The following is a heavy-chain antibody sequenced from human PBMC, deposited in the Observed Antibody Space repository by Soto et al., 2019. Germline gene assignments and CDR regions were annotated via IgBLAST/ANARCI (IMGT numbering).Heavy chain of an antibody. V-gene: IGHV5-51*01. J-gene: IGHJ6*02. Sequence: GESLKISCKGSGYSFTSYWIGWVRQMPGKGLEWMGIIYPGDSDTRYSPSFQGQVTISADKSISTAYLQWSSLKASDTAMYYCARGAYSSSCTYYYYYGMDVWGQGTTVTVSS. CDR1: GYSFTSYW. CDR3: ARGAYSSSCTYYYYYGMDV. D-gene: IGHD6-6*01. CDR2: IYPGDSDT.